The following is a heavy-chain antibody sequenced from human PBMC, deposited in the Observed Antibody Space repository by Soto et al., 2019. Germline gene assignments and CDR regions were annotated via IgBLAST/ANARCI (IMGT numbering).Heavy chain of an antibody. CDR1: GFTVSSKY. CDR3: ARDSYGMDV. J-gene: IGHJ6*02. Sequence: GGSLRLSCAASGFTVSSKYMSWVRQAPGKGLEWVAVIWYDGTNKYYADSVKGRFTISRDNSKNTLYLQMDSLRAEDTAVYYCARDSYGMDVWGQGTTVTVSS. V-gene: IGHV3-33*08. CDR2: IWYDGTNK.